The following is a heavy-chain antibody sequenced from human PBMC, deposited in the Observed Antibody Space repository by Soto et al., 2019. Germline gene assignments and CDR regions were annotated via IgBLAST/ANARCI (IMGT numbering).Heavy chain of an antibody. CDR1: GFTFSSYS. CDR2: ISSSSSTI. Sequence: GGSLRLSCAASGFTFSSYSMNWVRQAPGKGLEWVSYISSSSSTIYYADSVKGRFTISRDNAENSLYLQMNSLRDEDTAVYFCARGKYSSGWPSDYWGQGTLVTVSS. J-gene: IGHJ4*02. V-gene: IGHV3-48*02. CDR3: ARGKYSSGWPSDY. D-gene: IGHD6-19*01.